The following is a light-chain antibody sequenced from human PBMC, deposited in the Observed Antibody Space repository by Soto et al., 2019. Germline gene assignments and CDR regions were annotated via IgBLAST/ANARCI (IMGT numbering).Light chain of an antibody. CDR2: TAS. CDR1: QDINKW. Sequence: DIQMTQSPSSVSASVEDRVTITCRARQDINKWLAWYQQKPGLAPNLVIYTASRLHGGGPSRFSGSASGTDFTLTISSLQPEDVATYYCQQGKSFPLTFGGGTKVDI. J-gene: IGKJ4*01. V-gene: IGKV1-12*01. CDR3: QQGKSFPLT.